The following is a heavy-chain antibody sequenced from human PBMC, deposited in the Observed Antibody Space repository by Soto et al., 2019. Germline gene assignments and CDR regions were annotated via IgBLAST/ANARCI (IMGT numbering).Heavy chain of an antibody. CDR3: VRQGSGALHGLVDV. J-gene: IGHJ6*02. CDR1: GGSISSYY. Sequence: LSLTCTVSGGSISSYYWSWIRQPPGKGLEWIGYVHDSWGSHYNPSLKSRVAISLDTSKSQFSLKLTSVTATDTAVYYCVRQGSGALHGLVDVWGQGTTVTVAS. D-gene: IGHD3-10*01. CDR2: VHDSWGS. V-gene: IGHV4-59*08.